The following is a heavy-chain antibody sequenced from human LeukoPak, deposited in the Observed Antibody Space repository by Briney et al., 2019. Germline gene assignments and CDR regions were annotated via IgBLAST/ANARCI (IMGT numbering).Heavy chain of an antibody. Sequence: GASVKVSCKASGCTFTSYGISWVRQAPGQGLEWVGWISAYNGNTNYAQKLQGRVTMTTDTSTSTAYMELRSLRSGDTAVYYCARVNSALTYYYGMDVWGKGTTVTVSS. D-gene: IGHD3-9*01. CDR3: ARVNSALTYYYGMDV. CDR1: GCTFTSYG. J-gene: IGHJ6*04. V-gene: IGHV1-18*04. CDR2: ISAYNGNT.